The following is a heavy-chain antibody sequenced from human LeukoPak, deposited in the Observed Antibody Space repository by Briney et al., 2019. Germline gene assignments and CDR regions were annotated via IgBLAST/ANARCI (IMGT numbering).Heavy chain of an antibody. Sequence: SETLSLTCTVSGGSISSGGYYWSWIRQHPGKGLEWIGYIYYSGSTYYNPSLKSRVTISVDTSKNQFSLKLSSVTAADTAVYYCARGIHRTGSGSYHKYYFDYWGQGTLVTVSS. CDR1: GGSISSGGYY. CDR2: IYYSGST. CDR3: ARGIHRTGSGSYHKYYFDY. V-gene: IGHV4-31*03. D-gene: IGHD3-10*01. J-gene: IGHJ4*02.